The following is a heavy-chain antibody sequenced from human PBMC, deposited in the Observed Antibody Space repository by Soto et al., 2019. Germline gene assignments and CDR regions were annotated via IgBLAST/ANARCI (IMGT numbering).Heavy chain of an antibody. CDR2: IDWDDDK. D-gene: IGHD6-6*01. Sequence: GPTLVNPTQTLTLTCTFAGFSLSTSVMCVSWIRQPPGKALEWLALIDWDDDKYYSTSLKTRLTISKDTSKNQVVLTMTNMDPVDTATYYCARRIAARRGYYYGMDVWGQGTTVTVSS. J-gene: IGHJ6*02. V-gene: IGHV2-70*12. CDR1: GFSLSTSVMC. CDR3: ARRIAARRGYYYGMDV.